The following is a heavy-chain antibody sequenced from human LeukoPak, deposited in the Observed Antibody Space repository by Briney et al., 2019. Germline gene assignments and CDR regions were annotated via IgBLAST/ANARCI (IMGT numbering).Heavy chain of an antibody. Sequence: GGSLRLSCAASGFTFSSYGMHWVRQAPGKGLEWVAVIWYDGSSKYYADSVKGRFTISRDNSKNTLYLQMNSLRAEDTAVYYCARDIVVVPAAMPAYYYYGMDVWGQGTTVTVSS. CDR2: IWYDGSSK. CDR3: ARDIVVVPAAMPAYYYYGMDV. CDR1: GFTFSSYG. D-gene: IGHD2-2*01. J-gene: IGHJ6*02. V-gene: IGHV3-33*01.